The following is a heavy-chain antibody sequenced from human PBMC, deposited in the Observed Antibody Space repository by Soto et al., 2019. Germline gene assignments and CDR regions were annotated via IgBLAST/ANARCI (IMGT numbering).Heavy chain of an antibody. Sequence: GGSLRLSCAASGFTFSNAWMNWVRQAPGKGLEWVGRIKSITDGGTTDYAAPVKGRFTISRDDSKNTLYLQMNSLKTEDTAVYYCTTDPWNYLDDAFDIWGQGTMVTVSS. J-gene: IGHJ3*02. V-gene: IGHV3-15*01. CDR1: GFTFSNAW. D-gene: IGHD1-7*01. CDR2: IKSITDGGTT. CDR3: TTDPWNYLDDAFDI.